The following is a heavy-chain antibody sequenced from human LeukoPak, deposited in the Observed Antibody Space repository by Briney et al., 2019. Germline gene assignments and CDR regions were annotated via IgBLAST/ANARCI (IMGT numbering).Heavy chain of an antibody. Sequence: GGSLRLSCAASGFTFSSYAMSWVRQAPGKGLEWVSAISGSGGSTYYADSVEGRFTISRDNSKNTLYLQMNSLRAEDTAVYYRAKLHCSGGSCYSGYFDYWGQGTLVTVSS. J-gene: IGHJ4*02. CDR3: AKLHCSGGSCYSGYFDY. V-gene: IGHV3-23*01. CDR1: GFTFSSYA. D-gene: IGHD2-15*01. CDR2: ISGSGGST.